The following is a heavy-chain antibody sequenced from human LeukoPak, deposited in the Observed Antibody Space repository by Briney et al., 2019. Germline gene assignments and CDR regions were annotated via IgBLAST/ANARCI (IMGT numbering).Heavy chain of an antibody. CDR2: IRYDGSNK. Sequence: GGSLRLSCAASGFTFSSYGMHWVRQAPGKGLEWVAFIRYDGSNKYYADSVKGRFTISRDNSKNTLYLQMNSLRAEDAAVYYCVTNLKWGVNYDFYYMGVWGKGTTVTVSS. CDR3: VTNLKWGVNYDFYYMGV. J-gene: IGHJ6*03. V-gene: IGHV3-30*02. CDR1: GFTFSSYG. D-gene: IGHD1-26*01.